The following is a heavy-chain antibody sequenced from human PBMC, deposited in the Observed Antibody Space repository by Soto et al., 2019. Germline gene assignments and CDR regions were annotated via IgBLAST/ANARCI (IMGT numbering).Heavy chain of an antibody. V-gene: IGHV3-21*04. Sequence: GGSLRLSCAASGFTFSSYSMDWVRQAPGKGLEWVSSINCSSSDTYYADSEKGRFTISRHKSKNPLYLEMKSLRAEDTAVYYCAKRDPLFGYGMDVWGQGTTFTSP. CDR1: GFTFSSYS. CDR3: AKRDPLFGYGMDV. J-gene: IGHJ6*02. CDR2: INCSSSDT. D-gene: IGHD2-21*01.